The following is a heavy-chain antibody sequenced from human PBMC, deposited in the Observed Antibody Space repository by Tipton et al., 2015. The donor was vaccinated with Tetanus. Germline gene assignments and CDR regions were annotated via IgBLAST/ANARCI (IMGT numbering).Heavy chain of an antibody. CDR2: IYYSGST. CDR3: ARMTWIQLWVRKNNYFDY. Sequence: TLSLTCTVSGGSISSSSYYWGWIRQPPGKGLEWIGSIYYSGSTYYNPSLKSRVTISVDTSKNHFSLKLSSVTAADTAVYYCARMTWIQLWVRKNNYFDYWGQGTLFTVSS. CDR1: GGSISSSSYY. J-gene: IGHJ4*02. V-gene: IGHV4-39*01. D-gene: IGHD5-18*01.